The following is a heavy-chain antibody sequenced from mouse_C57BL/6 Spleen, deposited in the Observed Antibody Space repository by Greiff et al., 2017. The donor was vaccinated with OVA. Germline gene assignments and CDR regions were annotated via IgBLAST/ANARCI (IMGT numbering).Heavy chain of an antibody. J-gene: IGHJ2*01. CDR2: INPNNGGT. CDR1: GYTFTDYY. D-gene: IGHD4-1*01. V-gene: IGHV1-26*01. Sequence: VQLQQSGPELVKPGASVKISCKASGYTFTDYYMNWVKQSHGKSLEWIGDINPNNGGTSYNQKFKGKATLTVDKSSSTAYMELRSLTSEDSAVYYCARVNWDEDYFDYWGQGTTLTVSS. CDR3: ARVNWDEDYFDY.